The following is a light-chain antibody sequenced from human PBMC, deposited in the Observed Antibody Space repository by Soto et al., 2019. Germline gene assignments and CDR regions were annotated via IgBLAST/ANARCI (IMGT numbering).Light chain of an antibody. CDR2: AAS. CDR3: QQLNSYPLVT. CDR1: QGISSY. V-gene: IGKV1-9*01. Sequence: IQLTQSPSFLSASVGDRVTITCRVSQGISSYLAWYQQKPGKAPKLLIYAASTLQSGVPSRFSGSGSGTEFTLTISSLQPEDFATYYCQQLNSYPLVTFGQGRRLEVK. J-gene: IGKJ5*01.